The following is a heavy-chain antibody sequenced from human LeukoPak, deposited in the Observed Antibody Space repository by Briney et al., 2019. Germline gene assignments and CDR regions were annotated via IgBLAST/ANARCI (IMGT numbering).Heavy chain of an antibody. V-gene: IGHV3-21*01. CDR1: GFTFSSYE. CDR2: ISSSSSYI. D-gene: IGHD6-25*01. CDR3: ASTASSGYYYYYMDV. J-gene: IGHJ6*03. Sequence: KSGGSLRLSCAASGFTFSSYEMNWVRQAPGKGLEWVSSISSSSSYIYYADSVKGRFTISRDNAKNSLYLQMNSLRAEDTAVYYCASTASSGYYYYYMDVWGKGTTVTVSS.